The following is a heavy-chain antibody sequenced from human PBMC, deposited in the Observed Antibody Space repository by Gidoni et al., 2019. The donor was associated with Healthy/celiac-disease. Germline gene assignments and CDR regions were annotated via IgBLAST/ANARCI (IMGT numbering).Heavy chain of an antibody. D-gene: IGHD5-12*01. CDR2: MSSSGTTI. CDR3: ARDRDSGYYGLYMV. J-gene: IGHJ4*02. Sequence: EVQLVESGGGVVQPGGTLRLSCAATGFHFSSDEMIWVRQTPGKGLELVSDMSSSGTTIYYADSVTGRFTISRDNAKNSLYLQMYSLRAEDTAVYYCARDRDSGYYGLYMVWGQGTLVTVSS. V-gene: IGHV3-48*03. CDR1: GFHFSSDE.